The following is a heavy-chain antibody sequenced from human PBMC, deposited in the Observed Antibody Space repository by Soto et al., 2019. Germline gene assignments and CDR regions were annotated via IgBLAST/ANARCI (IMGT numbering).Heavy chain of an antibody. Sequence: LRLSCAASGFTFNDYAMHWVRQAPGKGLEWVSGISWNSGSIGYADSVKGRFTISRDKAKNSLYLQMNSLRAEDTAFYYCAKDSAAGYCSNGVCYMGYYFEYWGQGTLVTVSS. CDR2: ISWNSGSI. J-gene: IGHJ4*02. V-gene: IGHV3-9*01. CDR3: AKDSAAGYCSNGVCYMGYYFEY. D-gene: IGHD2-8*01. CDR1: GFTFNDYA.